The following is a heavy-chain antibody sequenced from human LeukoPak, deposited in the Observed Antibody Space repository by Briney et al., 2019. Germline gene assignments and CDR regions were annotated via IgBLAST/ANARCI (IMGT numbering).Heavy chain of an antibody. CDR2: INPNSGGT. CDR1: GYTFTGYY. J-gene: IGHJ5*02. V-gene: IGHV1-2*02. Sequence: GASVKVSCKASGYTFTGYYMHWVRQAPGQGLEWMGWINPNSGGTNYAQKFQGRVTMTRDTSISTAYMELSRLRSDDTAVYYCARVPSGYSSGWSNHWIDPWGQGTLVTVSS. D-gene: IGHD6-19*01. CDR3: ARVPSGYSSGWSNHWIDP.